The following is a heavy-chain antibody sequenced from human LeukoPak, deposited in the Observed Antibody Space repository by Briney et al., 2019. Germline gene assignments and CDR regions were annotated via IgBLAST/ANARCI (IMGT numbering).Heavy chain of an antibody. Sequence: GRSLRLSCAASGFTFSSYAMHWVRQAPGKGLEWVAVIWYDGSNKYYADSVKGRFTISRDNSKNTLYLQMNSLRAEDTAVYYCAKCFGPYLALNAFDIWGQGTMVTVSS. J-gene: IGHJ3*02. V-gene: IGHV3-33*06. D-gene: IGHD3-10*01. CDR1: GFTFSSYA. CDR3: AKCFGPYLALNAFDI. CDR2: IWYDGSNK.